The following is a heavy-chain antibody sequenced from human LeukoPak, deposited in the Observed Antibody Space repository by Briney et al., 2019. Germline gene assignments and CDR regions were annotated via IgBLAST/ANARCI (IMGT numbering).Heavy chain of an antibody. CDR2: IYYSGSA. CDR3: ARVEYSTSGSVYFDY. D-gene: IGHD6-6*01. CDR1: GGSISSRDYC. V-gene: IGHV4-30-4*01. Sequence: PSETLSLTCTVSGGSISSRDYCWSWIRQPPGKGLKWIGYIYYSGSAYYNPSLKSRLTISVDTSKSQFSLKLSSVTAADTAVYYCARVEYSTSGSVYFDYWGQGALVTVSS. J-gene: IGHJ4*02.